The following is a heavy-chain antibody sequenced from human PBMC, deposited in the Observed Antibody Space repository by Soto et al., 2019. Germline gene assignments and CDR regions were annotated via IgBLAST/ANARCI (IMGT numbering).Heavy chain of an antibody. D-gene: IGHD3-10*01. CDR3: ARSPGVVDY. Sequence: QVQLVQSGAEVKKPGSSVKVSCKASGGTFSSLAISWVRQAPGQGLEWMGGLVPVFGTANYAQKFRGRVTITADTSTSTSYIELGSLRSEDTAVYYCARSPGVVDYWGQGTLVTVSS. CDR1: GGTFSSLA. V-gene: IGHV1-69*06. J-gene: IGHJ4*02. CDR2: LVPVFGTA.